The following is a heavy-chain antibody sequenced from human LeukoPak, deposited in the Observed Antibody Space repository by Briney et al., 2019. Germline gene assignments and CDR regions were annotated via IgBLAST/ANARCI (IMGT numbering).Heavy chain of an antibody. CDR2: IYSGGST. Sequence: GGSLRLSCAASGFTVSSSYMSWVRHAPGKRLEWVSVIYSGGSTYYADSVKGRFTISRDNSKNTLYLQMNSLRAEDTAVYYCARIDEPGMAVAGTGLGYWGQGTLVTVSS. V-gene: IGHV3-66*01. D-gene: IGHD6-19*01. CDR3: ARIDEPGMAVAGTGLGY. CDR1: GFTVSSSY. J-gene: IGHJ4*02.